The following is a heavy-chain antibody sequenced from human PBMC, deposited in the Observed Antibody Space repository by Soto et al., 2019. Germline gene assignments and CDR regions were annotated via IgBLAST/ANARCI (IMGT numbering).Heavy chain of an antibody. CDR3: ASGRILWFGTPFHYYYYMDV. Sequence: GASVKVSCKASGYTFTSYGNSWVRQAPGQGLEWKGWISAYNGNTNYAQKLQGRVTMTTDTSTSTAYMELRSLRSDDTAVYYCASGRILWFGTPFHYYYYMDVWGKGTTVTVSS. V-gene: IGHV1-18*01. J-gene: IGHJ6*03. D-gene: IGHD3-10*01. CDR1: GYTFTSYG. CDR2: ISAYNGNT.